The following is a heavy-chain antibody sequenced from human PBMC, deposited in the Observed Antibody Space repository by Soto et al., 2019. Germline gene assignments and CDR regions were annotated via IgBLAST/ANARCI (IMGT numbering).Heavy chain of an antibody. V-gene: IGHV3-21*06. Sequence: PGGSLRLSCAASGFTFSSFSMKWGRQDPGKGLEWVSSISSSSTYIYYADSVKGRFTISRDDAKNSLYLQMNSLRVEDTAMYYCARGGDTSGSWPRYWGQGTLVTVSS. J-gene: IGHJ4*02. CDR2: ISSSSTYI. CDR1: GFTFSSFS. CDR3: ARGGDTSGSWPRY. D-gene: IGHD3-22*01.